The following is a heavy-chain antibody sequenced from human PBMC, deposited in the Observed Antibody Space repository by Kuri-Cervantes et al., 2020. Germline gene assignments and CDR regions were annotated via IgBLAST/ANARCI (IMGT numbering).Heavy chain of an antibody. D-gene: IGHD2/OR15-2a*01. CDR1: GLTFSRHW. V-gene: IGHV3-7*01. CDR2: INQDGSEE. CDR3: ARDLSSSAGCDY. Sequence: GESLKISCAASGLTFSRHWINWVRQAPGKGLEWVANINQDGSEEFYVDSVKGRFTISRDNAKNSVHLQMNSLRAEDTAVYYCARDLSSSAGCDYWCQGTLVTVSS. J-gene: IGHJ4*02.